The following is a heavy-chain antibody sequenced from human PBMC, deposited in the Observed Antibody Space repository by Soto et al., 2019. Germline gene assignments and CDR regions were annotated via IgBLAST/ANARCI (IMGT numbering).Heavy chain of an antibody. Sequence: PGGSLRLSCAASGFAFSSHPMSWVRQAPEKGLEWVAGISDGGDLTYNADSVRGRFTISRDNSRNTLYLQMNSLRAEDTAVYYCARRVIGSSHAFDIWGQGTMVTVS. CDR1: GFAFSSHP. D-gene: IGHD3-10*01. V-gene: IGHV3-23*01. J-gene: IGHJ3*02. CDR3: ARRVIGSSHAFDI. CDR2: ISDGGDLT.